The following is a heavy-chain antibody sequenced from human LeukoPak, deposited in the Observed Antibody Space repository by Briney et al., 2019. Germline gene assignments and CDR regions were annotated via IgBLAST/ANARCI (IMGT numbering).Heavy chain of an antibody. V-gene: IGHV1-8*02. Sequence: ASVKVSCKASGNTFTSYYIHWVRQATGQGLEWMGWMNPNSGNTGYAQKFQGRVTMTRNTSISTAYMELSSLRSEDTAVYYCARFRYYYDSSGYYYYYYYGMDVWGQGTTVTVSS. CDR3: ARFRYYYDSSGYYYYYYYGMDV. CDR1: GNTFTSYY. D-gene: IGHD3-22*01. CDR2: MNPNSGNT. J-gene: IGHJ6*02.